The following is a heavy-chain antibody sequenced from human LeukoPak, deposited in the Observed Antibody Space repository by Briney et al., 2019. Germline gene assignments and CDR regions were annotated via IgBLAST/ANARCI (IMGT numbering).Heavy chain of an antibody. CDR2: INGYRNSI. V-gene: IGHV3-48*02. CDR3: ARDLAGSRWSAFDS. CDR1: GLTFSSAG. Sequence: GGSLRLSCAASGLTFSSAGMNWVRQAPGKGLEWVSYINGYRNSIFYGDSVKGRFTISRDNAKNIVYLQMSSLADEDTAVYYCARDLAGSRWSAFDSWGQGALVTVSS. D-gene: IGHD3-10*01. J-gene: IGHJ4*02.